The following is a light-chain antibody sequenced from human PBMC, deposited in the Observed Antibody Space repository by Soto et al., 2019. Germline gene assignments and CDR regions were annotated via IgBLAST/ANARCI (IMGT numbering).Light chain of an antibody. V-gene: IGKV3-11*01. J-gene: IGKJ4*01. CDR3: QQRRNWPPLT. Sequence: EFVFTQSPATLSFSPGERATLSCTASHSISTYLTWYQHKPGQAPRLLIYDASRRAPGIPARFSGSGSGTDFTLTISSLEPEDFAVYYCQQRRNWPPLTFGGGTKVDIK. CDR1: HSISTY. CDR2: DAS.